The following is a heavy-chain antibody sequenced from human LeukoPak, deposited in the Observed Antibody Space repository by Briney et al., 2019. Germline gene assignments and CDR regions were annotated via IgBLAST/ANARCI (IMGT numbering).Heavy chain of an antibody. CDR1: GFTVSSDY. J-gene: IGHJ4*02. D-gene: IGHD3-10*01. CDR2: IYSGGST. V-gene: IGHV3-66*01. CDR3: ARDGGGPGGYYTSY. Sequence: TGGSLRLSCTASGFTVSSDYMSWVRQAPGKGLEWVSDIYSGGSTYSSASVKGRFTIFRDTSSKTLQLQINNRIAEEKAVEYCARDGGGPGGYYTSYWGEGNLVTVSS.